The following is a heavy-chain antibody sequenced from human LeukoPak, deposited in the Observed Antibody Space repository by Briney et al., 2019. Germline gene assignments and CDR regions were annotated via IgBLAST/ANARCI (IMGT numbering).Heavy chain of an antibody. J-gene: IGHJ4*02. CDR1: GFTFSNYW. CDR3: AKVGWELPRLLGRERGGFDY. D-gene: IGHD1-26*01. Sequence: GGSLRLSCAASGFTFSNYWMSWVRQVPGKGLEWVVNINEGGNEKNYVDSVKGRFTVSRDNAQNSLYLQMNNLRVEDTAVYYCAKVGWELPRLLGRERGGFDYWGQGTLVTVSS. V-gene: IGHV3-7*03. CDR2: INEGGNEK.